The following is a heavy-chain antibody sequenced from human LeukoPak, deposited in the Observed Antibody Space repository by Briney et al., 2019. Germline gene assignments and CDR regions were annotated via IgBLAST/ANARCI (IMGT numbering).Heavy chain of an antibody. D-gene: IGHD4-11*01. CDR2: IYPGDSDT. V-gene: IGHV5-51*01. J-gene: IGHJ6*02. Sequence: GESLKISCKGSGYSFTSYWIGWVRQMPGKGLEWMGIIYPGDSDTRYSPSFQGQVTISADKSISTAYLQWSSLKASDTAMYYCARSLYSSYYYYGTDVWGQGTTVTVSS. CDR3: ARSLYSSYYYYGTDV. CDR1: GYSFTSYW.